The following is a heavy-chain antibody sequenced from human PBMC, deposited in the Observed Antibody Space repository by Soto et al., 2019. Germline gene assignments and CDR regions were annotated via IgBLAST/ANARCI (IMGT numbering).Heavy chain of an antibody. J-gene: IGHJ4*02. CDR2: IAYHGGDE. Sequence: GGSLRLSCAASGFTFSSYGMHWVRQAPGKGLEWVAFIAYHGGDESYADSVKGRFTISRDNSKDTLYLQMNSLRAEDTAVYYCAKDLHTNWSFDYWGQGTLVTVSS. CDR3: AKDLHTNWSFDY. D-gene: IGHD1-1*01. CDR1: GFTFSSYG. V-gene: IGHV3-30*18.